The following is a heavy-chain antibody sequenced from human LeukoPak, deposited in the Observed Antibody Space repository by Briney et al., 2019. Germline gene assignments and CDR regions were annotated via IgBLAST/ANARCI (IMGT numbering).Heavy chain of an antibody. J-gene: IGHJ4*02. CDR1: GGTFSSYA. V-gene: IGHV1-18*01. CDR3: ARKPSVYYYDSSGPFDY. Sequence: GASVKVSCKASGGTFSSYAISWVRQAPGQGLEWMGWISAYNGNTNYAQKLQGRVTMTTDTSTSTAYMELRSLRSDDTAVYYCARKPSVYYYDSSGPFDYWGQGTLVTVSS. D-gene: IGHD3-22*01. CDR2: ISAYNGNT.